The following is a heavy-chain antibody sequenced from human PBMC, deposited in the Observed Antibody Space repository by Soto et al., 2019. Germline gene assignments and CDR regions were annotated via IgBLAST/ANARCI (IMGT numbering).Heavy chain of an antibody. D-gene: IGHD4-17*01. CDR1: GASVSSDY. J-gene: IGHJ6*02. V-gene: IGHV4-4*07. Sequence: PSETLSLTCIFSGASVSSDYWSWIRQPAGKGLEWIGRIYTRGTTNYNPSFKSRVTISVDTSKNQFSLKLSSVTAADTAVYYCARGRHGDYTFYHYYGMDVWGQGTTVTVSS. CDR3: ARGRHGDYTFYHYYGMDV. CDR2: IYTRGTT.